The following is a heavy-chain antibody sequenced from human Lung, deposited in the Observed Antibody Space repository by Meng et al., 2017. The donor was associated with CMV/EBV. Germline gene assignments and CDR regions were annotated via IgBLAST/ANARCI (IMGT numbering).Heavy chain of an antibody. CDR1: GFFVSSNY. CDR2: LYTGGIT. CDR3: ARGRSSSWFDY. J-gene: IGHJ4*02. V-gene: IGHV3-66*02. D-gene: IGHD6-13*01. Sequence: SCAASGFFVSSNYMSWVRQAPGRGLEWVSVLYTGGITYYADSVRGRSTISRDNSKNTVFLQMNSLRPEDTAVYFCARGRSSSWFDYWGQGTLVTVSS.